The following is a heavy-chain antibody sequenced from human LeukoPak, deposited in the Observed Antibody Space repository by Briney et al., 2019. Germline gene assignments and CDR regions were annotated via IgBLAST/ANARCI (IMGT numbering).Heavy chain of an antibody. CDR3: ARGVVRGEIQNWFDP. Sequence: ASVKVSCKASGYTFTSYGVSWVRQAPGQGLEWMGWISAYNGNTNYAQKLQGRVTMTTDTSTSTAYMELRSLRSDDTAVYYCARGVVRGEIQNWFDPWGQGTLVTVSS. CDR2: ISAYNGNT. V-gene: IGHV1-18*01. J-gene: IGHJ5*02. D-gene: IGHD3-10*01. CDR1: GYTFTSYG.